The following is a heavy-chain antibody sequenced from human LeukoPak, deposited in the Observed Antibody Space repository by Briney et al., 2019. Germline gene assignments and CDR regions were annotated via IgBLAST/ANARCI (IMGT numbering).Heavy chain of an antibody. CDR1: GLRFSSHP. CDR2: ISFDGGST. Sequence: GGSLRLSCSGCGLRFSSHPMHWVRQAPGKGLEYVSAISFDGGSTYYADSVKGRFTTSTDNPNNTLYLQMSSLRVEDTAVYYCVKALYDSGGYYYAYWGQATLVTVSS. V-gene: IGHV3-64D*06. CDR3: VKALYDSGGYYYAY. D-gene: IGHD3-22*01. J-gene: IGHJ4*02.